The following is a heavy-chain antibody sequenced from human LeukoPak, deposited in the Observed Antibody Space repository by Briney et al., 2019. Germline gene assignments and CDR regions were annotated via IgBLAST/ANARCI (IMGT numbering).Heavy chain of an antibody. J-gene: IGHJ6*04. CDR1: GFTFSSYA. CDR3: AREEVSYLDV. V-gene: IGHV3-30*04. CDR2: ISYDGSNK. D-gene: IGHD2-8*01. Sequence: PGGSLRLSCAASGFTFSSYAMHWVRQAPGKGLEWVAVISYDGSNKYYADSVKGRFTISRDNSKNTLYLQMNSLRAEDTAVYYCAREEVSYLDVWGKGTTVTISS.